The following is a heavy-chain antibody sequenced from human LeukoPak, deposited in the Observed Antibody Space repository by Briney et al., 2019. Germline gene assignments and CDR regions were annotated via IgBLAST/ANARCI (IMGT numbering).Heavy chain of an antibody. Sequence: GGSLRLSCAASGFTFSSYAMHWVRQAPGKGLEWVAVISYDGSNKYYADSVKGRFTISRDNSKNTLYLQMNSLRAEDTAVYYCARPLQENDYGDYGDGDSFDYWGQGTLVTVSS. V-gene: IGHV3-30-3*01. CDR2: ISYDGSNK. J-gene: IGHJ4*02. CDR1: GFTFSSYA. D-gene: IGHD4-17*01. CDR3: ARPLQENDYGDYGDGDSFDY.